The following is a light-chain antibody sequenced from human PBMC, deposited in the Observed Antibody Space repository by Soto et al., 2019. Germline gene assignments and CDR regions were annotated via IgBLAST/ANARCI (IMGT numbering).Light chain of an antibody. Sequence: DVQMTQSPSSLSASVGYRVTITCRASQSMSSYLNWYQQKVGKAPKLLIYAASSLQSGVPSRFSGSGSGTDFTLTISSLQPEDFATYYCQQSYSTPITFGQGTRLEIK. J-gene: IGKJ5*01. CDR3: QQSYSTPIT. CDR2: AAS. CDR1: QSMSSY. V-gene: IGKV1-39*01.